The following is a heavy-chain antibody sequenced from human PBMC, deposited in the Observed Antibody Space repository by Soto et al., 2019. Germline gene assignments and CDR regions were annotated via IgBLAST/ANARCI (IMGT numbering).Heavy chain of an antibody. V-gene: IGHV2-5*01. CDR2: IYWNDDK. CDR3: AHRRRLPYFDWLLDRMDAFDI. D-gene: IGHD3-9*01. Sequence: GPKLENPTQTLALTCTFSGFSLSTSGVGVGWVRQPPGKALEWLSLIYWNDDKRYSPSLKSRLTITKDTSKNQVVLTMTNMDPVDTATYYCAHRRRLPYFDWLLDRMDAFDIWGQATMGTVSS. J-gene: IGHJ3*02. CDR1: GFSLSTSGVG.